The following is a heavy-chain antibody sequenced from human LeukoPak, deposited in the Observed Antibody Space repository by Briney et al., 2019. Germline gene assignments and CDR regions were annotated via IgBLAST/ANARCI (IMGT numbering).Heavy chain of an antibody. CDR1: GFTFSSYG. CDR3: AKSTTVTQRGYFDY. V-gene: IGHV3-30*18. D-gene: IGHD4-17*01. CDR2: ISYDGSNK. J-gene: IGHJ4*02. Sequence: PGRSLRLSCAASGFTFSSYGMHWVRQAPAKGLEWVAIISYDGSNKYYADSVKGRFTISRDNSKNTLYLQMNSLRAEDTAVYYCAKSTTVTQRGYFDYRGQGTLVTVSS.